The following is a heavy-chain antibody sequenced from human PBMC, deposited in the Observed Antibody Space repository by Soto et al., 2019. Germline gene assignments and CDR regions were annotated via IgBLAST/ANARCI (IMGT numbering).Heavy chain of an antibody. Sequence: QVQLQESGPGLVKPSETLSLTCTVSGGSMRGQHWSWIRQPPGKGLEWIGHHSDSTNYNPSLKSRITRSPHTSKNQFSLKLSSVTAADTAVYYCATYTVGEGGRGYWGQGTLVTVSS. J-gene: IGHJ4*02. D-gene: IGHD3-16*01. V-gene: IGHV4-59*11. CDR3: ATYTVGEGGRGY. CDR2: HHSDST. CDR1: GGSMRGQH.